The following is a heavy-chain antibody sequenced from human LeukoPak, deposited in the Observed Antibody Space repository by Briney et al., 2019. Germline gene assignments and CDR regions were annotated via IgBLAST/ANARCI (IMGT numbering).Heavy chain of an antibody. D-gene: IGHD3-10*01. V-gene: IGHV4-4*07. CDR1: GGSISSYY. J-gene: IGHJ4*02. Sequence: SETLSLTCTVSGGSISSYYWSWIRQPAGKGLEWIGRIYTSGSTNYNPSLKSRVTMSVDTSKNQFSLKLSSVTAADTAVYYCARGSYYYGSGSYPPPFDYWGQGTLVTVSS. CDR2: IYTSGST. CDR3: ARGSYYYGSGSYPPPFDY.